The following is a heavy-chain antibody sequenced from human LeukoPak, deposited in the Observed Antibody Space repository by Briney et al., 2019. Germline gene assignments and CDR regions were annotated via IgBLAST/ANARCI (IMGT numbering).Heavy chain of an antibody. J-gene: IGHJ4*02. D-gene: IGHD1-1*01. CDR3: ARKDTTLHFDY. V-gene: IGHV3-48*04. Sequence: GGSLRLSCAASGFTFSSYSMNWVRQAPGKGLEWVSYVSSSSSTIYYADSVKGRFTISRDNAKNSLYLQMNRLRAEDTAVYYCARKDTTLHFDYWGQGTLVTVSS. CDR1: GFTFSSYS. CDR2: VSSSSSTI.